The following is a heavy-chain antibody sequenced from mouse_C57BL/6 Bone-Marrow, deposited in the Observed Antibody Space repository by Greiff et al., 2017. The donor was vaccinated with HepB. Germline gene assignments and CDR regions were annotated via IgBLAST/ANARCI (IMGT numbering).Heavy chain of an antibody. V-gene: IGHV2-5*01. J-gene: IGHJ4*01. Sequence: QVQLQQSGPGLVQPSQSLSITCTVSGFSLTSYGVHWVRQSPGKGLEWLGVIWRGGSTDYNAAFMSRLTITKDNSNSQVFFKMNSLQADDTAIYYCAKNRDGYYYAMDYWGQGTSVTVSS. CDR3: AKNRDGYYYAMDY. CDR2: IWRGGST. CDR1: GFSLTSYG. D-gene: IGHD2-3*01.